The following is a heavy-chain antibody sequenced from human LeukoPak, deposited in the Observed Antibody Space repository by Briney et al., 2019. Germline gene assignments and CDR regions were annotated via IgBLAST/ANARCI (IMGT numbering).Heavy chain of an antibody. CDR1: GFTFSSYS. J-gene: IGHJ4*02. D-gene: IGHD3-22*01. V-gene: IGHV3-21*01. CDR2: ISSSSSYI. CDR3: ARDHDRHDSSGYPY. Sequence: GGSLRLSCAASGFTFSSYSMNWVRQAPGKGLEWVSSISSSSSYIYYADSVKGRFTISRDNAKNSLYLQMNSLRAEDTAVYYCARDHDRHDSSGYPYWGQGTLVTVSS.